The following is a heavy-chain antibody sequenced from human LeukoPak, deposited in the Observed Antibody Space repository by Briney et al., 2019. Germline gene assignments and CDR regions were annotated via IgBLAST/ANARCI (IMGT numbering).Heavy chain of an antibody. CDR3: AKDRDYGGYYIEFDY. V-gene: IGHV3-23*01. J-gene: IGHJ4*02. D-gene: IGHD4-17*01. CDR1: GFTFSSYA. CDR2: ISGSGGST. Sequence: GGSLRLSCAASGFTFSSYAMSWVRQAPGKGLEWVSAISGSGGSTYYADSAKGRFTISRDNSKNTLYLQMNSLRAEDTAVYYCAKDRDYGGYYIEFDYWGQGTLVTVSS.